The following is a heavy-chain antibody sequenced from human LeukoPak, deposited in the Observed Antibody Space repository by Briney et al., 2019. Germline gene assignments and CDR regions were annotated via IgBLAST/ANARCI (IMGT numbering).Heavy chain of an antibody. CDR1: GFTVSSNY. CDR3: ARGSVHDSSGYYYPYTFDY. D-gene: IGHD3-22*01. V-gene: IGHV3-53*05. CDR2: IYSGGST. Sequence: GGSLRLSCAASGFTVSSNYMSWVRQAPGKGLEWVSVIYSGGSTYYADSVKGRFTISRDNSKNTLYLQMNSLRAEDTAVYYCARGSVHDSSGYYYPYTFDYWGQGTLVTVSS. J-gene: IGHJ4*02.